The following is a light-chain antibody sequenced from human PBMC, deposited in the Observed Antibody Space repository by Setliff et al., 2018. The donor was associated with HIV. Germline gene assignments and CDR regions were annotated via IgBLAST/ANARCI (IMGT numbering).Light chain of an antibody. V-gene: IGLV2-23*01. J-gene: IGLJ1*01. CDR1: SNDVGRYDL. CDR2: QAS. Sequence: ALPQPASVSGSPGQSIAISCTGTSNDVGRYDLVSWYQQHPGKAPKLMIYQASRRPSGVSNRFSGSKSGNTASLTISGLQAEDEADYYCCSNTGSNTYVFGTGTKVTVL. CDR3: CSNTGSNTYV.